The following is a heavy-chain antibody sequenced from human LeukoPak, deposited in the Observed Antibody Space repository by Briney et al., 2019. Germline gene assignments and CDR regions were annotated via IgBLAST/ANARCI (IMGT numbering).Heavy chain of an antibody. CDR3: AKGTVYYYGSGRGDYFDY. J-gene: IGHJ4*02. D-gene: IGHD3-10*01. Sequence: GGSLRLSCAASGFTFNEYYISWIRQAPGKGPEWVSSISGSGEITSYADSVKGRITMSRDNAKNSVYLQMNSLRAEDTAVYYCAKGTVYYYGSGRGDYFDYWGQGTLVTVSS. CDR2: ISGSGEIT. V-gene: IGHV3-11*01. CDR1: GFTFNEYY.